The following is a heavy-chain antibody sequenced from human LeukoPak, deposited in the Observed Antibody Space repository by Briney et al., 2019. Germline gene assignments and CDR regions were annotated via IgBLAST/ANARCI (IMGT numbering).Heavy chain of an antibody. Sequence: ASVKVSCKASGGTFSSYAISWVRQAPGQGLEWMGWISAYNGNTNYAQKLQGRVTMTTDTSTSTAYMELRSLRSDDTAVYYCARVSGYYYVYYYMDVWGKGTTVTVSS. V-gene: IGHV1-18*01. CDR3: ARVSGYYYVYYYMDV. CDR2: ISAYNGNT. J-gene: IGHJ6*03. D-gene: IGHD3-22*01. CDR1: GGTFSSYA.